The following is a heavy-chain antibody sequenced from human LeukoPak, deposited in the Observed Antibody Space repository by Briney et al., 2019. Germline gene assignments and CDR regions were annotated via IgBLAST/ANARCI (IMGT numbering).Heavy chain of an antibody. CDR3: ARVSGGALDYYYYMDV. V-gene: IGHV3-20*04. Sequence: PGGSLRLSCAASGFTFDDYGMSWVRQAPGKGLEWVSGINWNGGSTGYADSVKGRFTISRDNAKNSLYLQMNSLRAEDTALYYCARVSGGALDYYYYMDVWGKGTTVTVSS. D-gene: IGHD3-16*01. CDR2: INWNGGST. J-gene: IGHJ6*03. CDR1: GFTFDDYG.